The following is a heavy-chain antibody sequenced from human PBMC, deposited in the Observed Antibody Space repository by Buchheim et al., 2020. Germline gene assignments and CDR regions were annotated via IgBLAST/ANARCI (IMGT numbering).Heavy chain of an antibody. CDR1: GFTFSSYS. V-gene: IGHV3-21*01. J-gene: IGHJ3*02. Sequence: EVLLVESGGSLVKPGGSLRLSCAASGFTFSSYSMNWVRQAPGKGLEWVSSISGSSTYIDYADSVRGRFTISRDYARKSVYLEMNSLRAEDRAVYYCARNYDVLTGHYNAFDIWGQGT. CDR2: ISGSSTYI. CDR3: ARNYDVLTGHYNAFDI. D-gene: IGHD3-9*01.